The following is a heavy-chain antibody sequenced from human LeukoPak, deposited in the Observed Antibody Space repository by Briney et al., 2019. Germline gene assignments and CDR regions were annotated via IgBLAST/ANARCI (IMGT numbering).Heavy chain of an antibody. Sequence: GGSLRLSCAASGFIFRSNWMHWVRQAPGKGLVWVSRINEDGSTTNHADSVKGRFTISRDNVKNTLYMEMNSLRAEDTAVYYCVRDLGGRSGHWGQGTLVTVFS. D-gene: IGHD1-26*01. CDR2: INEDGSTT. V-gene: IGHV3-74*01. CDR1: GFIFRSNW. CDR3: VRDLGGRSGH. J-gene: IGHJ4*02.